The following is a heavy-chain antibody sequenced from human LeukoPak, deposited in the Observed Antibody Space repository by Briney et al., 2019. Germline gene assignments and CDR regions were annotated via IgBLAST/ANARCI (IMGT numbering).Heavy chain of an antibody. CDR3: VPNYDILTGYPFL. CDR2: ISSSSAFI. V-gene: IGHV3-21*01. D-gene: IGHD3-9*01. J-gene: IGHJ4*02. Sequence: GGSLRLSCGASGFTFINYSMNWVRQAPGKGPEWVSSISSSSAFIHYADSVKGRFTISRDNAKNSLYLLMNNLRAEDTAVYYCVPNYDILTGYPFLWGQGTLVTVSS. CDR1: GFTFINYS.